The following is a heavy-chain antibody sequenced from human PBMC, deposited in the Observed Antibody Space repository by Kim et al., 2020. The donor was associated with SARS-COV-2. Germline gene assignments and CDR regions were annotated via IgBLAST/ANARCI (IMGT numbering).Heavy chain of an antibody. CDR2: IRSSGDST. J-gene: IGHJ4*02. V-gene: IGHV3-23*01. Sequence: GGSLRLSCAASGFTFSSYAMSWVRQAPGKGLEWVSGIRSSGDSTYYADSVKGRFTITRDNSKNTMYLQMNSPRAEDTAVYYCVNGMDPDYWGQGTLVTVSS. CDR1: GFTFSSYA. CDR3: VNGMDPDY.